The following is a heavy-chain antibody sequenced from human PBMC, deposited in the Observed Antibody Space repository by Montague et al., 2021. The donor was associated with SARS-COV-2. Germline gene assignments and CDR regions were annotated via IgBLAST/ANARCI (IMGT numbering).Heavy chain of an antibody. CDR1: GGSITGYY. V-gene: IGHV4-34*01. CDR3: TREGYQVLWSDYYYYGIDV. D-gene: IGHD2-2*01. Sequence: SETLSLTCAVSGGSITGYYWSWIRQPPGKGLEWIGEINNSGSTNYNPSLKSRVTISVDTSKNQFSLKLSSVTAADTAVYYCTREGYQVLWSDYYYYGIDVWGQGTTVTVSS. J-gene: IGHJ6*02. CDR2: INNSGST.